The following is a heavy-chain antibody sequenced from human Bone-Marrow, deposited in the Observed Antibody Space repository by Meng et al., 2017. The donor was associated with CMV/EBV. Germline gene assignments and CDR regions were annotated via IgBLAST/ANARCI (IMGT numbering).Heavy chain of an antibody. CDR2: IGTAGDT. D-gene: IGHD3-10*01. J-gene: IGHJ6*01. V-gene: IGHV3-13*01. CDR1: GFTFSSYD. CDR3: ARDRGDYAMDV. Sequence: GESLKISCAASGFTFSSYDMHWVRQRTGKGLEWVSAIGTAGDTYYPGSVKGRFTISRENAKNSLYLQMNSLRAGDTAVYYCARDRGDYAMDVWGQGTTVTGSS.